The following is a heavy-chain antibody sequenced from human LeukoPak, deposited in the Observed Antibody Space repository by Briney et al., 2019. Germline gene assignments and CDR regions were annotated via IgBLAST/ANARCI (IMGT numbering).Heavy chain of an antibody. CDR2: IYSGDSDT. J-gene: IGHJ4*02. V-gene: IGHV5-51*01. CDR3: ARTKTYCSRTSCAPFDY. D-gene: IGHD2-2*01. Sequence: GESLQISCNGSGYTFTSFWIGWVRQIPGKGLEWRGIIYSGDSDTTYSPSFQGQVTISADKSISTAYLQWSSLKASDTAMYYCARTKTYCSRTSCAPFDYWGQGTLVTVSS. CDR1: GYTFTSFW.